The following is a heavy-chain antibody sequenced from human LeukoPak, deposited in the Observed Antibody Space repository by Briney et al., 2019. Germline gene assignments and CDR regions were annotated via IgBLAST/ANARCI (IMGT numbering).Heavy chain of an antibody. CDR1: GYNFDTYW. V-gene: IGHV5-51*01. Sequence: GESLKISCKGSGYNFDTYWIGWVRQMPGRGLEWMGIIYPADSDTRYSPSFQGQVTISADTSISTAYLQWNSLKASDNAMYYCARTLQSYGHNYFDPWGQGTLVIVSS. CDR2: IYPADSDT. J-gene: IGHJ5*02. CDR3: ARTLQSYGHNYFDP. D-gene: IGHD3-16*01.